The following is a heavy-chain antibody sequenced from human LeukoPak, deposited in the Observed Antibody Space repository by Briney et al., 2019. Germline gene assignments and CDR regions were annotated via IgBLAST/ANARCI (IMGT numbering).Heavy chain of an antibody. CDR2: MNPNSGNT. D-gene: IGHD3-3*01. CDR3: ARGRNDFWSGYFPEGLGYYYYYYMDV. CDR1: GYTFTSYD. Sequence: ASVKVSCKASGYTFTSYDINWVRQATGQGLEWMGWMNPNSGNTGYGQKFQGRVTMTRNTSISTAYMELSSLRSEDTAVYYCARGRNDFWSGYFPEGLGYYYYYYMDVWGKGTTVTVSS. V-gene: IGHV1-8*01. J-gene: IGHJ6*03.